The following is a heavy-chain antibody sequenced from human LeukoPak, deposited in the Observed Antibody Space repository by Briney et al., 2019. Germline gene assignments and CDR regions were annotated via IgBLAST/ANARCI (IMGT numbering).Heavy chain of an antibody. D-gene: IGHD5-12*01. Sequence: VASVKVSCEASGYTFTSYGISWVRQAPGQGLEWMGWISAYNGNTNYAQKLQDRVTMTTDTSTSTAYMELRSLRSDDTAVYYCVRDAPFIVATIGDFDYWGQGTLVTVSS. CDR1: GYTFTSYG. CDR2: ISAYNGNT. J-gene: IGHJ4*02. CDR3: VRDAPFIVATIGDFDY. V-gene: IGHV1-18*01.